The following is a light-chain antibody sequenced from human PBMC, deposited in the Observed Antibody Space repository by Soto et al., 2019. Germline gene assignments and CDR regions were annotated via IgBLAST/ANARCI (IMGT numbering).Light chain of an antibody. CDR2: DAS. J-gene: IGKJ5*01. V-gene: IGKV1-5*01. Sequence: DIQMTQSPSTLSASVGDRVTITCRASHSISRWLAWYQQKPGKAPNLLIYDASSLEIGVPSRFSGSGSGTDFTLTISSLQSDDSAVYYCHQYYNWPTFGQGTRLEIK. CDR3: HQYYNWPT. CDR1: HSISRW.